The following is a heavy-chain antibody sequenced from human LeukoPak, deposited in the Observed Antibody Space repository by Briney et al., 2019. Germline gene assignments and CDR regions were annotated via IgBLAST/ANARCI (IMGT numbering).Heavy chain of an antibody. CDR1: GGSVSSGRYY. D-gene: IGHD3-3*01. Sequence: SETLSLTCTVSGGSVSSGRYYWSWIRQPPGKGLEWIGYIYYSGSTNYNPSLKSRVTISVDTSKNQFSLKLSSVTAADTAVYYCARSVRFLEWLSGYDAFDIWGQGTMVTVSS. CDR2: IYYSGST. V-gene: IGHV4-61*01. J-gene: IGHJ3*02. CDR3: ARSVRFLEWLSGYDAFDI.